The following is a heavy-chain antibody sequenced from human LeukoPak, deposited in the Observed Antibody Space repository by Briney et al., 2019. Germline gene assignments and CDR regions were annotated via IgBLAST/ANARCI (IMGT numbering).Heavy chain of an antibody. CDR2: INHSGST. V-gene: IGHV4-34*01. Sequence: ETLSLTCAVYGGSFSGYYWSWIRQPPGKGLEWIGEINHSGSTNYNPSLKSRVTISVDTSKNQFSLKLSSVTAADTAVYYCARIPKLSYYYHYYMDVWGKGTTVTVSS. D-gene: IGHD1-1*01. CDR1: GGSFSGYY. J-gene: IGHJ6*03. CDR3: ARIPKLSYYYHYYMDV.